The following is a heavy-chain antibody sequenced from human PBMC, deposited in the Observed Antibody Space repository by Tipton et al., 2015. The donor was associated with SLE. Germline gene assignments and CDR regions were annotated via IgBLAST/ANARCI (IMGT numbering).Heavy chain of an antibody. V-gene: IGHV4-34*01. CDR3: ATSLSPPDAFDI. J-gene: IGHJ3*02. CDR2: IYHSGST. CDR1: GGSFSGYY. Sequence: TLSLTCAVYGGSFSGYYWSWIRQPPGKGLEWIGSIYHSGSTYYNPSLKSRVTISLDTSKNQFSLKLSSVTAADTAVYYCATSLSPPDAFDIWGQGTMVTVSS.